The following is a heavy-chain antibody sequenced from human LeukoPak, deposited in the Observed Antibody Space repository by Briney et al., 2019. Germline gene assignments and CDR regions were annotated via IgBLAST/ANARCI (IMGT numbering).Heavy chain of an antibody. D-gene: IGHD3-16*01. CDR3: ARVEITFGGVMNFDY. CDR1: GGFISGHY. Sequence: PSETLSLTCTVSGGFISGHYWSWIRQPPGKGLEWIGSIYYSGSTYYNPSLKSRVTISVDTSKNQFSLKLSSVTAADTAVYYCARVEITFGGVMNFDYWGQGTLVTVSS. V-gene: IGHV4-39*01. J-gene: IGHJ4*02. CDR2: IYYSGST.